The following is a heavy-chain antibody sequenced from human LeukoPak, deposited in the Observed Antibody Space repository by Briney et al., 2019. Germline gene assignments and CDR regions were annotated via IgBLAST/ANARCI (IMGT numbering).Heavy chain of an antibody. D-gene: IGHD6-6*01. CDR3: ARDVGSSSSSWFDP. V-gene: IGHV3-11*01. CDR1: GFTLSDYY. Sequence: GGSLRLSCAASGFTLSDYYMSWIRQAPGKGLEWVSYISSSGSTIYYADSVKGRFTISRDNAKNSLYLQMNSLRAEDTAVYYCARDVGSSSSSWFDPWGQGTLVTVSS. J-gene: IGHJ5*02. CDR2: ISSSGSTI.